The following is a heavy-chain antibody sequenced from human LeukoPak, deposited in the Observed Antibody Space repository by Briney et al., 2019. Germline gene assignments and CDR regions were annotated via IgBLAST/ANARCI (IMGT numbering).Heavy chain of an antibody. CDR3: ARGGGSVYDSSGYPFDY. CDR1: GYTFTGYY. V-gene: IGHV1-2*02. CDR2: IHPNTGNT. Sequence: ASVKVSCKTSGYTFTGYYMHWVRQAPGQGLEWMGRIHPNTGNTNYAQKFQGRVTMTRDTSISTAYMELSRLRSDDTAVYYCARGGGSVYDSSGYPFDYWGQGTLVTVSS. J-gene: IGHJ4*02. D-gene: IGHD3-22*01.